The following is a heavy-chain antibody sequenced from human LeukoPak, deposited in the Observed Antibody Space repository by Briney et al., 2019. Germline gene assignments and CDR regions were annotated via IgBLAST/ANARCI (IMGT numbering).Heavy chain of an antibody. CDR1: GGSISSYY. CDR2: IYYSGST. Sequence: NPSETLSLTCTVSGGSISSYYWSWIRQPPGKGLEWIGYIYYSGSTNYNPSLKSRVTISVATSKNQFSLKLSSVTAADTAVYYCARGYAGATTFDYWGQGTLVTVSS. V-gene: IGHV4-59*01. J-gene: IGHJ4*02. D-gene: IGHD1-26*01. CDR3: ARGYAGATTFDY.